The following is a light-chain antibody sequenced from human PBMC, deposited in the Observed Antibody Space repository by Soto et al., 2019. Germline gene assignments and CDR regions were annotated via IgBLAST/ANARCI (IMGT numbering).Light chain of an antibody. J-gene: IGLJ2*01. CDR3: SSYAGSNNLV. CDR1: SSDVGGYNY. Sequence: QSALTQPPSASGSPGQSVTISCTGTSSDVGGYNYVSWYQQHPGKAPKLMIYEVSKRPSGVPERFSGSKSGNTASLTVSGLQAEDEADYYCSSYAGSNNLVFGGGTQLTVL. V-gene: IGLV2-8*01. CDR2: EVS.